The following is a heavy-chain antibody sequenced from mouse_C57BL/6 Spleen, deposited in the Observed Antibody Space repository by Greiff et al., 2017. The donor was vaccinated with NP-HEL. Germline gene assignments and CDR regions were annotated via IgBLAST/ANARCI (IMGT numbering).Heavy chain of an antibody. CDR2: INPSNGGT. CDR3: ARFFTTVYYFDY. Sequence: QVQLQHPGTELVKPGASVKLSCKASGYTFTSYWMHWVKQRPGQGLEWIGNINPSNGGTNYNEKFKSKATLTVDKSSSTAYMQLSSLTSEDSAVYYCARFFTTVYYFDYWGQGTTLTVSS. J-gene: IGHJ2*01. D-gene: IGHD1-1*01. CDR1: GYTFTSYW. V-gene: IGHV1-53*01.